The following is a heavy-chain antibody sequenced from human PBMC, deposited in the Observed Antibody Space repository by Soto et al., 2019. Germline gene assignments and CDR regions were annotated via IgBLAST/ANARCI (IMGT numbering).Heavy chain of an antibody. V-gene: IGHV1-2*04. Sequence: QVQLVQSGAEVKKPGASVKVSCKASGYTFTGYYMHWLRQAPGQGLEWMGWINPNSGGTNYAQKFHGWGTMTRDTSNSTAYMERSRLRADDTAGYYCARVGGDEGAFDIWGQGTMVTVSS. CDR3: ARVGGDEGAFDI. J-gene: IGHJ3*02. CDR1: GYTFTGYY. CDR2: INPNSGGT. D-gene: IGHD3-16*01.